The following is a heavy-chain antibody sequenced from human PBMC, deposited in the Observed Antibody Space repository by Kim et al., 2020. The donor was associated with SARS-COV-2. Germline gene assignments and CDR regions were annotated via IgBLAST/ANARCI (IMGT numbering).Heavy chain of an antibody. CDR2: IKQDGNQK. Sequence: GGSLSLSCAASGFTFSSYWMTWVRQAPGKGLEWVANIKQDGNQKYYVDSVKGRFTISRDNAKNSLYLQMNSLRAEATAVYYCASDGDLYSSGKDAFDIWG. CDR3: ASDGDLYSSGKDAFDI. V-gene: IGHV3-7*01. D-gene: IGHD6-19*01. J-gene: IGHJ3*02. CDR1: GFTFSSYW.